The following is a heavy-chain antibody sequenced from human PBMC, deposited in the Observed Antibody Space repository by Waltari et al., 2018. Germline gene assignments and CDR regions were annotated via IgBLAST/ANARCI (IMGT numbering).Heavy chain of an antibody. J-gene: IGHJ3*02. CDR1: SFTFRPFW. CDR2: INQDGSEE. Sequence: EVLLVGSGGGLFHTGGSLGLSCAASSFTFRPFWLNWVRQAPGKGLEWVANINQDGSEEYYVDSVKGRFTISRDNAKNSLYLEMKTLRAEDTAIYYCARTGARWLQFAAFDIWGQGTMVTVSS. V-gene: IGHV3-7*01. CDR3: ARTGARWLQFAAFDI. D-gene: IGHD5-12*01.